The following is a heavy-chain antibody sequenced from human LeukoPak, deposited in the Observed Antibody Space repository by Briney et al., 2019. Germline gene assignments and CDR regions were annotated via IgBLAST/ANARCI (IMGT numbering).Heavy chain of an antibody. J-gene: IGHJ3*02. Sequence: SETLSLTCTVSGGSISSYYWSWIRQPPGKGLEWIGYIYYSGSTNYNPSLKSRVTISVDTSRNQFSLKLSSVTAADTAVYYCARKTPNSGSYSGAFDIWGQGTMVTVSS. CDR1: GGSISSYY. V-gene: IGHV4-59*01. D-gene: IGHD1-26*01. CDR3: ARKTPNSGSYSGAFDI. CDR2: IYYSGST.